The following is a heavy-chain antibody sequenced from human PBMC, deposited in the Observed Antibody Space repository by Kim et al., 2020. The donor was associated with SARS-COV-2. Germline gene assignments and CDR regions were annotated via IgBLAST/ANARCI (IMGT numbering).Heavy chain of an antibody. Sequence: GGSLRLSCVGSGFAFSTSWMTWVRQVPGKGLEWVANIKEDGRDTYYVASGKGRFTISRDNVKSSGYLQMNSLRAEDTAVYYCARDPYDSSGYGACDYWGQGTLVTVAS. V-gene: IGHV3-7*01. D-gene: IGHD3-22*01. CDR2: IKEDGRDT. J-gene: IGHJ4*02. CDR3: ARDPYDSSGYGACDY. CDR1: GFAFSTSW.